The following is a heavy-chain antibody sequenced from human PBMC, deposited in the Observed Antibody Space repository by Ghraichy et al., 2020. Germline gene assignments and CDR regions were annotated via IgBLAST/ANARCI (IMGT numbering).Heavy chain of an antibody. D-gene: IGHD6-19*01. V-gene: IGHV3-23*01. CDR1: GFTFSIYA. CDR3: AKIAVAGIPFYNWFDP. Sequence: GSLRLSCAASGFTFSIYAMTWVRQAPGKGLEWVSAISGSGGSTYYADSVKGRFTISRDNSKNTLYLQMNSLRAEDTAVYYCAKIAVAGIPFYNWFDPWGQGTLVTVSS. J-gene: IGHJ5*02. CDR2: ISGSGGST.